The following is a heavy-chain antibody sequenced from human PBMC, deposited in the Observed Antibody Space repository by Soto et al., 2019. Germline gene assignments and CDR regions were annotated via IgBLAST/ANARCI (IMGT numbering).Heavy chain of an antibody. CDR1: GFTFTGFA. J-gene: IGHJ6*02. CDR2: VSTNGGST. Sequence: PGGSLRLSCAASGFTFTGFAMHWVRQAPGKGLESVSTVSTNGGSTYYANSVRGRFPISRDKSNDTLNLRVPVYYCARKRYSYGLPIYYYYGMDVWGQGTTVTVSS. CDR3: LPIYYYYGMDV. D-gene: IGHD5-18*01. V-gene: IGHV3-64*01.